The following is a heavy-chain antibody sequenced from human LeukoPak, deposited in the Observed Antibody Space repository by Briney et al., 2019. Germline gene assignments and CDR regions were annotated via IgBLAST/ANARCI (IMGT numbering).Heavy chain of an antibody. J-gene: IGHJ6*02. CDR2: IYSSGST. V-gene: IGHV4-59*08. CDR3: ARHLYGTGYYYYYGMDV. CDR1: GGSISGYY. D-gene: IGHD1-1*01. Sequence: SETLSLTCTVSGGSISGYYWSWIRQPPGKGLAWIGYIYSSGSTNYNPSLKSRVTISVDTSKNQFSLKLSSVTAADTAVYYCARHLYGTGYYYYYGMDVWGQGTTVTVSS.